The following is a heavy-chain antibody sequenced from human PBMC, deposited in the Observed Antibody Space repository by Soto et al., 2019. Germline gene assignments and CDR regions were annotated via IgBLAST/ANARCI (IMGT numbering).Heavy chain of an antibody. CDR2: MSLDGSNK. D-gene: IGHD4-17*01. CDR3: AKDPGCGDYEDYFDY. Sequence: QVQLVESGGGVVQPGRSLRLSCAASGFTFSSYAMHWVRQAPGKGLEWVAVMSLDGSNKYYADSVQGRFTISRDNSKNTLSLQMNSLRPEDTAVYDCAKDPGCGDYEDYFDYWGQGTLVTVSS. J-gene: IGHJ4*02. CDR1: GFTFSSYA. V-gene: IGHV3-30*18.